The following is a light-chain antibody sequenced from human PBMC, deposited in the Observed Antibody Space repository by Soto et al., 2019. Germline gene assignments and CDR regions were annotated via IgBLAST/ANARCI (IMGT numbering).Light chain of an antibody. CDR2: DSS. Sequence: EIVLTQSPGTLSFSPGERASLSCRASQSVSGNYVAWYQLRSGQPPRLLIYDSSTRATGIPDRFSGSGSGADFTLTISRLEPGDFAVYFCQQYGRIPLTFGGGSRVEIK. V-gene: IGKV3-20*01. CDR3: QQYGRIPLT. J-gene: IGKJ4*01. CDR1: QSVSGNY.